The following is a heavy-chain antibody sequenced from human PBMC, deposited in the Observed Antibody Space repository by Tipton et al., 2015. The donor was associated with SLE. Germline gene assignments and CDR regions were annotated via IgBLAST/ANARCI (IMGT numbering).Heavy chain of an antibody. Sequence: GLVKPSQTLTLTCTVSGGSISSGSYYWSWIRQPAGKGLEWIGRVYTSGSTNFNPSLRSRVTISRDTSKNQFSVKLSSVTAADTAIYYCARGGLGFCTSGTCYDVTDIWGQGTMVTVSS. D-gene: IGHD2-2*01. J-gene: IGHJ3*02. V-gene: IGHV4-61*02. CDR3: ARGGLGFCTSGTCYDVTDI. CDR2: VYTSGST. CDR1: GGSISSGSYY.